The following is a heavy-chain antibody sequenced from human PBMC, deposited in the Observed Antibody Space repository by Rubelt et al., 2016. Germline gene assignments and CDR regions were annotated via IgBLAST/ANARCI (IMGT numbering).Heavy chain of an antibody. Sequence: GGGLVQPGGSLRLSCAASGFTFSTYAMTWVRQAPGKGLEWVSGLSGSGDTTYYADSVKGRFTISRDNSKNTLYLQMNSLRVEDTAVYFCAKAEGGWDTDAFDMWGQGTMVTVSS. CDR2: LSGSGDTT. CDR3: AKAEGGWDTDAFDM. CDR1: GFTFSTYA. D-gene: IGHD6-19*01. V-gene: IGHV3-23*01. J-gene: IGHJ3*02.